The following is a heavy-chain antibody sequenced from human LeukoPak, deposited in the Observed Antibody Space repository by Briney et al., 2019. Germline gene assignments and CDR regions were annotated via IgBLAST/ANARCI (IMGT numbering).Heavy chain of an antibody. CDR1: GDSITDNY. Sequence: SETLSLTCTVSGDSITDNYWNWIRQPAGKGLEWIGYIYHSGSTYYNPSLKSRVAISVDKSKNQFSLKLRSVTAADTALYYCARGGTAFDIWGQGTMVTVSS. V-gene: IGHV4-59*12. D-gene: IGHD1-26*01. CDR3: ARGGTAFDI. CDR2: IYHSGST. J-gene: IGHJ3*02.